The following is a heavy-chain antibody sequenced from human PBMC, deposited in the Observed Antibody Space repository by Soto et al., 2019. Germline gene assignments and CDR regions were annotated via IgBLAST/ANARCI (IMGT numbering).Heavy chain of an antibody. Sequence: GGSLRLSCAASGFTFSSYAMHWVRQAPGKGLEWVAVISYDGSNKYYADSVKGRFTISRDNSKNTLYLQMNSLRAEDTAVYYCARVDSSSWYVLGYWGQGTLVTVSS. J-gene: IGHJ4*02. V-gene: IGHV3-30-3*01. CDR1: GFTFSSYA. D-gene: IGHD6-13*01. CDR3: ARVDSSSWYVLGY. CDR2: ISYDGSNK.